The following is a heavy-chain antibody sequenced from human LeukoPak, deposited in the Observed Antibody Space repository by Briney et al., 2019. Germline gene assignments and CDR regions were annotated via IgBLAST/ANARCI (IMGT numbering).Heavy chain of an antibody. J-gene: IGHJ4*02. CDR2: ISSSGSTI. V-gene: IGHV3-48*03. CDR3: ARGLYGSGSYSTFGY. CDR1: AFTFSSYE. D-gene: IGHD3-10*01. Sequence: GGSLRLSCAASAFTFSSYEMNWVRQAPGKGLEWVSYISSSGSTIYYADSVKGRFTISRDNAKNSLYLQMNSLRAEDTAVYYCARGLYGSGSYSTFGYWGQGTLVTVSS.